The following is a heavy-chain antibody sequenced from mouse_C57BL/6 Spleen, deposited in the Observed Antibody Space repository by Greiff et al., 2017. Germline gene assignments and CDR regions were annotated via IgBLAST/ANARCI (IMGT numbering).Heavy chain of an antibody. D-gene: IGHD2-3*01. J-gene: IGHJ2*01. V-gene: IGHV1-50*01. CDR2: IDPSDSYT. Sequence: VQLQQPGAELVKPGASVKLSCKASGYTFTSYWMQWVKQRPGQGLEWIGEIDPSDSYTNYNQKFKGQATLTVDTSSSTAYMQLSSLTSEDSAVYYCARKRGNDGYDWGQGTTLTVSS. CDR1: GYTFTSYW. CDR3: ARKRGNDGYD.